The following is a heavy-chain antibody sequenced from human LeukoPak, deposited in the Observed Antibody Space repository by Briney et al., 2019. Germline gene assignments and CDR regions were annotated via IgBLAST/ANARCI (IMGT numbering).Heavy chain of an antibody. J-gene: IGHJ6*02. Sequence: SETLSLTCTVSGGSFSSYYWSWIRQPPGKGLEWIGYIYYSGSTNYNPSLKSRVTISVDTSKNQFSLKLSSVTAADTAVYYCARAPPDANYYYYGMDVWGQGTTVTVSS. CDR3: ARAPPDANYYYYGMDV. CDR2: IYYSGST. CDR1: GGSFSSYY. V-gene: IGHV4-59*01.